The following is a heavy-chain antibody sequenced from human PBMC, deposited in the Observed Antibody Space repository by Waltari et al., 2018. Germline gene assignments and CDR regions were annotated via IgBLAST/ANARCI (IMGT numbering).Heavy chain of an antibody. J-gene: IGHJ4*02. D-gene: IGHD3-22*01. Sequence: EVQLVESGGGLVQPGGSLRLSCAASGFTFSSHGMYWVRHTPGKGLVWVSGINSDGSSTSYADSVKGRVTISRDNAKNTLYLQMNSLRAEDTAVYYCVRDSSGTYWGQGTQVTVSS. CDR2: INSDGSST. V-gene: IGHV3-74*01. CDR3: VRDSSGTY. CDR1: GFTFSSHG.